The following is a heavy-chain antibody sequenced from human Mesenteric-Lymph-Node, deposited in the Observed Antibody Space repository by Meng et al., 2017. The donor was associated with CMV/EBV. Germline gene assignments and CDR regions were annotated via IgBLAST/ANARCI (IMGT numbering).Heavy chain of an antibody. J-gene: IGHJ6*02. CDR3: AREGAYYDNLERGYGLDV. CDR1: GFTFSAYW. CDR2: VKPDGSEK. Sequence: GESLKISCAASGFTFSAYWMTWARQAPGKGLEWVANVKPDGSEKHYVDSVKGRFTISRDNAKNSLYLQMNSLRTEDTAVYYCAREGAYYDNLERGYGLDVWGQGTTVTVSS. V-gene: IGHV3-7*01. D-gene: IGHD3-22*01.